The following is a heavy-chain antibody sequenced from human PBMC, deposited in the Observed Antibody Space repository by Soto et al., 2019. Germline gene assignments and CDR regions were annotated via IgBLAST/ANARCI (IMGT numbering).Heavy chain of an antibody. CDR2: LYTSGST. Sequence: EMQLVESGGGLVQPGGSLRLSYAASEFAVRGYYMSWVRQAPGKGLEWVSVLYTSGSTYYTDSVKGRFRVSGDFSKNTLFLQMNSLRAEDPAVYFCARGLKLIPDGFDLWGQGTMVTVSS. CDR1: EFAVRGYY. V-gene: IGHV3-66*01. CDR3: ARGLKLIPDGFDL. J-gene: IGHJ3*01. D-gene: IGHD2-21*02.